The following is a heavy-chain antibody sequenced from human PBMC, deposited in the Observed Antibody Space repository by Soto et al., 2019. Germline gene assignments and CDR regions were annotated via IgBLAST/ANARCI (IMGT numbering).Heavy chain of an antibody. J-gene: IGHJ4*02. V-gene: IGHV3-21*01. CDR3: ARSAVAGTTPFDY. CDR1: GFTFSSYS. D-gene: IGHD6-19*01. Sequence: ESGGGLVKPGGSLRLSCAASGFTFSSYSMNWVRQAPGKGLEWVSSTSSSSSYIYYADSVKGRFTISRDNAKNSLYLQMNSLRAEDTAVYYCARSAVAGTTPFDYWGQGTLVTVSS. CDR2: TSSSSSYI.